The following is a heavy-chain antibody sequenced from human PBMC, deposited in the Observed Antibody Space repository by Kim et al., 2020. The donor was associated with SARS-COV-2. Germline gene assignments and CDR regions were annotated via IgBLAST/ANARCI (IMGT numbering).Heavy chain of an antibody. CDR3: AASGGIQRPIRYYYYGMDV. D-gene: IGHD5-18*01. Sequence: SVKVSCKASGFTFTSSAVQWVRQARGQRLEWIGWIVVGSGNTNYAQKFQERVTITRDMSTSTAYMELSSLRSEDTAVYYCAASGGIQRPIRYYYYGMDVWGQGTTVTVSS. V-gene: IGHV1-58*01. CDR2: IVVGSGNT. CDR1: GFTFTSSA. J-gene: IGHJ6*02.